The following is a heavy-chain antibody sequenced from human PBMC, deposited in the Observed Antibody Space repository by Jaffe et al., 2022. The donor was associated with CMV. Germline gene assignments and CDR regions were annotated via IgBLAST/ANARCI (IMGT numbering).Heavy chain of an antibody. CDR2: IYYSGST. V-gene: IGHV4-59*08. Sequence: QVQLQESGPGLVKPSETLSLTCTVSGGSISSYYWSWIRQPPGKGLEWIGYIYYSGSTNYNPSLKSRVTISVDTSKNQFSLKLSSVTAADTAVYYCARHESYDFWSGYTLSSSAGAFDIWGQGTMVTVSS. CDR3: ARHESYDFWSGYTLSSSAGAFDI. J-gene: IGHJ3*02. D-gene: IGHD3-3*01. CDR1: GGSISSYY.